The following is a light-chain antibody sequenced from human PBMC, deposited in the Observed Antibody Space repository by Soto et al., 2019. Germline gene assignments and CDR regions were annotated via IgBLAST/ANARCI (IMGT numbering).Light chain of an antibody. J-gene: IGLJ2*01. V-gene: IGLV2-11*01. CDR1: SSDVGGYNY. Sequence: QSALTQPHSVSGSPGQSVTISCTGTSSDVGGYNYVSWYQQHPGKAPKVLIYDVSKRPSGVPDRVSGSKSGNTASLTISGLQAEDEADYYCCSYAGSYTLVFGGGTKLTVL. CDR2: DVS. CDR3: CSYAGSYTLV.